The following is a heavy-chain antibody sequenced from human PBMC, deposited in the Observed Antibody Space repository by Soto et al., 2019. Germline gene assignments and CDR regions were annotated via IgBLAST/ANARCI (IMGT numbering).Heavy chain of an antibody. V-gene: IGHV4-30-4*01. J-gene: IGHJ4*02. D-gene: IGHD4-17*01. Sequence: PSETLSLTCTVSGGSISSGGYYWSWIRQHPGKGLEWIGNMYYSGTTYYNPSLKSRVTISVDTSKNQFSLKLSSVTAADTAVYYCARRYGDYFDFWGQGTLVTVSS. CDR2: MYYSGTT. CDR1: GGSISSGGYY. CDR3: ARRYGDYFDF.